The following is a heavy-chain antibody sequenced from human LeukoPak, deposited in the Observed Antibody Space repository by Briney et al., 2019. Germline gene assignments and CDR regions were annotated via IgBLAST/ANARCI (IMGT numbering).Heavy chain of an antibody. CDR3: ARGDIVVVPAAADAFDI. J-gene: IGHJ3*02. CDR1: GGSISSGDYY. V-gene: IGHV4-30-4*08. D-gene: IGHD2-2*01. Sequence: SETLSLTCTVSGGSISSGDYYWSWIRQPPGKGLEWIGYIYYSGSTYYNPSLKSRVTISVDTSKNQFSLKLSSVTAADTAVYYCARGDIVVVPAAADAFDIWDQGTMVTVSS. CDR2: IYYSGST.